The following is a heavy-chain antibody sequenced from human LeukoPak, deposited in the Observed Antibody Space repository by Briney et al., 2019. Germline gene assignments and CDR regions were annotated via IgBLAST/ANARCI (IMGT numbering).Heavy chain of an antibody. J-gene: IGHJ4*02. D-gene: IGHD6-13*01. CDR1: GVSISSNNW. CDR3: ARGLTYSTQSAPE. Sequence: PSETLSLTCAVSGVSISSNNWWSWVRQPPGKGLEWIGEIYHSGSTKYNPSLTSRVTISVDKSKNQLSLKVNSLTAADTAVYYCARGLTYSTQSAPEWSQGTLVTVSS. CDR2: IYHSGST. V-gene: IGHV4-4*02.